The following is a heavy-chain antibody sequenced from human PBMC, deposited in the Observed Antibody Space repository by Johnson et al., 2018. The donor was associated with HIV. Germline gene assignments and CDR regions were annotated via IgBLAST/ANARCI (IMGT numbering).Heavy chain of an antibody. CDR1: GLTFSDYD. Sequence: QVQLVESGGGLVKPGGSLRLSCAASGLTFSDYDMSWIRQAPGKGLECVSYISSSGSTIYYADSVEGRFTISRDNAKNSLYLQMNSLRAEDTAVYYCARAEGLTGRNAFDIWGQGTMVTVSS. CDR3: ARAEGLTGRNAFDI. CDR2: ISSSGSTI. V-gene: IGHV3-11*04. D-gene: IGHD1-20*01. J-gene: IGHJ3*02.